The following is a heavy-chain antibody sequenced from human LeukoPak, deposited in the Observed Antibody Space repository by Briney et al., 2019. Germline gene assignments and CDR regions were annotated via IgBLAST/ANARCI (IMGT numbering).Heavy chain of an antibody. V-gene: IGHV4-34*01. CDR1: GGSFSGYY. D-gene: IGHD3-10*01. CDR2: INHSGST. Sequence: PSETLSLTCAVYGGSFSGYYWSWIRQPPGKGLEWIGEINHSGSTNYNPSLKSRVTISVDTSKNQFSLKLSSVTAADTAVYYCARHVWGLQVYGSGSSIDYWGQGTLVTVSS. J-gene: IGHJ4*02. CDR3: ARHVWGLQVYGSGSSIDY.